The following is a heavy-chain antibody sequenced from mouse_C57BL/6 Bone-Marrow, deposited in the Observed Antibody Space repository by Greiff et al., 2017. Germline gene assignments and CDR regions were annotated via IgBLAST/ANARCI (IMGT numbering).Heavy chain of an antibody. CDR3: ARSYYYGTGALFAY. J-gene: IGHJ3*01. V-gene: IGHV1-52*01. Sequence: QQAGAELVRPWSLVKPSRKASGYPFPSYWMHWVKQRPIKGLEWIGNIDPSDSETHYNQKFEDKATLTVDKSSSTAYMQLSSLTSEDSAVYYCARSYYYGTGALFAYWGQGTLVTVSA. CDR2: IDPSDSET. CDR1: GYPFPSYW. D-gene: IGHD1-1*01.